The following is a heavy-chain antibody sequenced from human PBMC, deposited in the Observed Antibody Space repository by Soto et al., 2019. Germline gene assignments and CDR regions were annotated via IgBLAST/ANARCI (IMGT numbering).Heavy chain of an antibody. V-gene: IGHV4-31*03. CDR2: LYYTGAS. Sequence: ESGPGLVKPSETLSLTCTVSGGSITSGGYFWSWLRQRPGKGLEWIGYLYYTGASSYNPSLKTRLTTSVDASKSQFSLNLSSVTAAETAVYYCARSRSGYEIDYWGQGTLVTVSS. J-gene: IGHJ4*02. CDR1: GGSITSGGYF. CDR3: ARSRSGYEIDY. D-gene: IGHD5-12*01.